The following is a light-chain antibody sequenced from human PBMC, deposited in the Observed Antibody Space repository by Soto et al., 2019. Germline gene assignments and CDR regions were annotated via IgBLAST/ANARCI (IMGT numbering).Light chain of an antibody. CDR2: DVS. CDR3: CSYAGSYTHVV. Sequence: QSALTQPRSVSGSPGQSVTISCTGTSSDVGGYNYVSWYQQHPGKALKLMIYDVSKRPSGVPDRFSGSKSGNTASLTISGLQAEDEADYYCCSYAGSYTHVVFGGGTKVTVL. J-gene: IGLJ2*01. CDR1: SSDVGGYNY. V-gene: IGLV2-11*01.